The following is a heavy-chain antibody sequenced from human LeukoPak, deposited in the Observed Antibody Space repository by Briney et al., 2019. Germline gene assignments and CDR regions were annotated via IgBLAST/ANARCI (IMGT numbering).Heavy chain of an antibody. CDR3: AKAPTRSEGFDY. Sequence: GGSLRLSCAASGFTFSSYAMSWVRQAPGKGLEWVSAISGSGGSTYYADSAKGRFTISRDNSKNTLYLQMNSLRAEDTAVYYCAKAPTRSEGFDYWGQGTLVTVSS. CDR1: GFTFSSYA. V-gene: IGHV3-23*01. J-gene: IGHJ4*02. CDR2: ISGSGGST.